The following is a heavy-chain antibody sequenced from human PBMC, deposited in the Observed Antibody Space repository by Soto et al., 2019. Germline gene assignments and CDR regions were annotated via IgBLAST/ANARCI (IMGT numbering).Heavy chain of an antibody. CDR3: AHTFARSYYEILTGYYGGFWYFDS. CDR1: GFSLSTSGVG. CDR2: IYWADDK. D-gene: IGHD3-9*01. J-gene: IGHJ4*02. V-gene: IGHV2-5*02. Sequence: QITLKESGPTLVKPTQTLTLTCTFSGFSLSTSGVGVGWIRQPPGKALEWLALIYWADDKRYSPSLKSRLTITKDTPKNQVVITMPTMDPVDTATYYCAHTFARSYYEILTGYYGGFWYFDSGGQGTLVTVSS.